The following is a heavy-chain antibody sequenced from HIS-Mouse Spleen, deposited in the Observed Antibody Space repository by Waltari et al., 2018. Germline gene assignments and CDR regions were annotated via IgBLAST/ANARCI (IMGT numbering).Heavy chain of an antibody. CDR2: IYYSGST. Sequence: QLQLQESGPGLVKPSETLSITCPVAGGSISSSSYYWAGLRQPPGKGLEWIGSIYYSGSTYYNPSLKSRVTISVDTSKNQFSLKLSSVTAADTAVYFCAREIPYSSSWYDWYFDLWGRGTLVTVSS. V-gene: IGHV4-39*07. CDR3: AREIPYSSSWYDWYFDL. D-gene: IGHD6-13*01. CDR1: GGSISSSSYY. J-gene: IGHJ2*01.